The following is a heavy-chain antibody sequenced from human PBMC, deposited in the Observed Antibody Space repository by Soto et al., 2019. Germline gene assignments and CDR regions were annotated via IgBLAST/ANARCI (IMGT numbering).Heavy chain of an antibody. CDR3: ARDRAGTDAFDI. Sequence: QVQLVESGGGVVQPGRSPRLSCAASGFTFSSYGMHWVRQAPGKGLEWVAVIWYDGSNKYYADSVKGRFTISRDNSKNTLYLQMNSLRAEDTAVYYCARDRAGTDAFDIWGQGTMVTVSS. D-gene: IGHD6-19*01. J-gene: IGHJ3*02. V-gene: IGHV3-33*01. CDR2: IWYDGSNK. CDR1: GFTFSSYG.